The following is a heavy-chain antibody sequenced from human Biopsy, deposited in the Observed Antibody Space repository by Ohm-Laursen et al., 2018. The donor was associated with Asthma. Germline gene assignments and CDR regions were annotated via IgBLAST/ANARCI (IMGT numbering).Heavy chain of an antibody. CDR3: ASDFPKDYVRYNFQF. CDR1: GYSVTDLS. CDR2: KDHEEGGT. J-gene: IGHJ4*02. D-gene: IGHD4-17*01. V-gene: IGHV1-24*01. Sequence: ASVKASCKIYGYSVTDLSMHWVRQAPGQGLEWMGGKDHEEGGTVNAWRFQGRVTMTEDTSTDTAYMELSSLSSDDTAVYYCASDFPKDYVRYNFQFWGQGTLVTVSS.